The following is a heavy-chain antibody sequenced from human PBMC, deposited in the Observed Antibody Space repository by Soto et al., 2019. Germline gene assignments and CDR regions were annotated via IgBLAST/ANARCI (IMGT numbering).Heavy chain of an antibody. D-gene: IGHD3-10*01. CDR3: AKSEVNSMVRGVIIEAVSFDY. CDR2: ISGSGGST. CDR1: GFTFSSYA. V-gene: IGHV3-23*01. Sequence: GGSLRLSCAASGFTFSSYAMSWVRQAPGKGLEWVSAISGSGGSTYYADSVKGRFTISRDNSKNTLYLQMNSLRAEDTAVYYCAKSEVNSMVRGVIIEAVSFDYWGQGTLVTVSS. J-gene: IGHJ4*02.